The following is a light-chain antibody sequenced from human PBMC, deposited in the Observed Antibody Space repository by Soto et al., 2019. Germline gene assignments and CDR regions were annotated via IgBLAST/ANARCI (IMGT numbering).Light chain of an antibody. CDR3: QHYVPSPETWT. V-gene: IGKV3-20*01. CDR2: GTS. CDR1: QSVSNSY. Sequence: EIVLTQSPGTLSLSPGERATLSCRASQSVSNSYLAWYQQKRGQAPRLLLYGTSSRATGIPDGFSGSGSGTDFTLTISRLEPEDFAVYFCQHYVPSPETWTFGQGTKVEIK. J-gene: IGKJ1*01.